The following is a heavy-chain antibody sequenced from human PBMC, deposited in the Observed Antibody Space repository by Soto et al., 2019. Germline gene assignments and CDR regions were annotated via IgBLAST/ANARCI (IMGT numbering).Heavy chain of an antibody. V-gene: IGHV3-21*01. CDR1: GFTFSSYS. Sequence: PGGSLRLSCAASGFTFSSYSMNWVRQAPGKGLEWVSSISSSSSYIYYADSVKGRFTISRDNAKNSLYLQMNSLRAEDTAVYYCARSFSSRWGADYDLLTGYYVDYWGQGTLVTVSS. CDR2: ISSSSSYI. D-gene: IGHD3-9*01. CDR3: ARSFSSRWGADYDLLTGYYVDY. J-gene: IGHJ4*02.